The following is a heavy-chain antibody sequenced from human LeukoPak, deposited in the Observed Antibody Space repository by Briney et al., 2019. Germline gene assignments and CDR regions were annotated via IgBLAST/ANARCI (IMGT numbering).Heavy chain of an antibody. CDR2: IYYSGST. D-gene: IGHD3-3*01. V-gene: IGHV4-59*08. CDR1: GGSISSYY. J-gene: IGHJ6*02. Sequence: SETLSLTCTVSGGSISSYYWSWIRQPPGKGLEWIGYIYYSGSTNYNPSLKSRVTISVDTSKNQFSLKLSSVTAADTAVYYCARLYDFWSGKKTYYYYYGMGVSRRRTTVTVSS. CDR3: ARLYDFWSGKKTYYYYYGMGV.